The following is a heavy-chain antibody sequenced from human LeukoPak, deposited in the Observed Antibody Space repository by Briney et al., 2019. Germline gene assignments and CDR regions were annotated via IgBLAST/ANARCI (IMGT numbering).Heavy chain of an antibody. CDR1: GFTFSSYW. CDR2: IKQDGSEK. Sequence: GGSLRLSCAASGFTFSSYWMSWVRQAPGKGLEWVANIKQDGSEKYYVDSVKGRFTISRDNAKNSLYLQMNSLRAEDTAVYYCAKDLHSGSYQGYYFDYWGQGTLVTVSS. D-gene: IGHD1-26*01. CDR3: AKDLHSGSYQGYYFDY. J-gene: IGHJ4*02. V-gene: IGHV3-7*01.